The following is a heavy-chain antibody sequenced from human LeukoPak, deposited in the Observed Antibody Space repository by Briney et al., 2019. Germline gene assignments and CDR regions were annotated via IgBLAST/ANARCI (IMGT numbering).Heavy chain of an antibody. Sequence: ASVEVSCKASGYTFSSYDINWVRQATGQGPEWMGWMNPNSGNTGYAQSFQGRVTMTRNTSISTAYMELNSLRSEDTAVYYCARSYYDSSGKRRLDYWGQGTLVTVSS. V-gene: IGHV1-8*01. CDR1: GYTFSSYD. CDR2: MNPNSGNT. CDR3: ARSYYDSSGKRRLDY. J-gene: IGHJ4*02. D-gene: IGHD3-22*01.